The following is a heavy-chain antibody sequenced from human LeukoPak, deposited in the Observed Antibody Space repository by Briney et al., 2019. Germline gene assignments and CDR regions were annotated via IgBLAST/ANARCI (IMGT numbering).Heavy chain of an antibody. J-gene: IGHJ4*02. D-gene: IGHD3-9*01. V-gene: IGHV3-53*01. Sequence: GGSLRLSCAASGFTVSNNYMSWVRQTPGKGLEWVSVIYVGGSAYYADSVKGRFTISRDNSKNTLSLQMSSLRAEDTAVYYCAKGERPQILTHTYDYWGQGTEVTVSS. CDR2: IYVGGSA. CDR3: AKGERPQILTHTYDY. CDR1: GFTVSNNY.